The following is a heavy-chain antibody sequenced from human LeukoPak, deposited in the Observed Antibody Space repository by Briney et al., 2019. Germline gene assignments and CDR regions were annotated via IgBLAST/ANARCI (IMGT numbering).Heavy chain of an antibody. CDR1: GFTFGDYL. D-gene: IGHD6-19*01. CDR3: SRGSGWLSVY. Sequence: GRSLRLSCTAPGFTFGDYLMSWFRQAPGKGLEWIGFISGGTTEYAASVKGRFTISRDDATSIAYLQMHSLTTEDTAVYYCSRGSGWLSVYWGQGTLVTVSS. CDR2: ISGGTT. J-gene: IGHJ4*02. V-gene: IGHV3-49*03.